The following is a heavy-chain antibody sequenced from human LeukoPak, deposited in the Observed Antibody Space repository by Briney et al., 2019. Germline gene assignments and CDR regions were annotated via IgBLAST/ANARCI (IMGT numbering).Heavy chain of an antibody. D-gene: IGHD2-2*01. J-gene: IGHJ5*02. CDR2: IYYSGST. CDR3: ARDPYIVVVPAARRGFDP. V-gene: IGHV4-39*07. CDR1: GGSISSGSYY. Sequence: SETLSLTCTVSGGSISSGSYYWVWLRQPPGKGLEWIGSIYYSGSTYYNPSLKSRVTISVDTSKNQFSLKLSSVTAADTAVYYCARDPYIVVVPAARRGFDPWGQGTLVTVSS.